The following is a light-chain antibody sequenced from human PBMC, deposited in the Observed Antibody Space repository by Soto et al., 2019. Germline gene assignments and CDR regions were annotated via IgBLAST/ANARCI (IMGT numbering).Light chain of an antibody. J-gene: IGKJ4*01. CDR1: QNIGKN. V-gene: IGKV1-39*01. CDR3: QQNNSIPFT. CDR2: AAS. Sequence: DIQMTQSPFSLSASVGDRVSITCRASQNIGKNLNWYRQKPGKAPNLLIYAASNLHSGVSSRVSGSGPGTEFTLMFSSLQPEDFASYFCQQNNSIPFTFGGGTKVEIK.